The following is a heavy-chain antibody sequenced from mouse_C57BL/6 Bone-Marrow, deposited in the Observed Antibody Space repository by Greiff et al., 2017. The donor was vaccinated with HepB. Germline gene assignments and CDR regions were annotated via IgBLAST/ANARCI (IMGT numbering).Heavy chain of an antibody. Sequence: QVQLKQSGAELARPGASVKMSCKASGYTFTSYTMHWVKQRPGQGLEWIGYINPSSGYTKYNQKFKDKATLTADKSSSTAYMQLSSLTSEDSAVYYCARATVVPEFAYWGQGTLVTVSA. J-gene: IGHJ3*01. CDR2: INPSSGYT. CDR3: ARATVVPEFAY. D-gene: IGHD1-1*01. CDR1: GYTFTSYT. V-gene: IGHV1-4*01.